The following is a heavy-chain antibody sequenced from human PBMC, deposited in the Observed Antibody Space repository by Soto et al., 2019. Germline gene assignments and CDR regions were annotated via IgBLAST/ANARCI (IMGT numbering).Heavy chain of an antibody. CDR3: AHSSFGLGILTGDYHGADYYFDS. V-gene: IGHV2-5*02. D-gene: IGHD3-9*01. J-gene: IGHJ4*02. Sequence: GSGPTLVNPTQTLTLTCTFSGFSLTTSGVGVGWIRQPPGEALEWLALISWDDDNRYSPSLKSRLTITKDTSKNQVVLRMTNMDPVDTATYYCAHSSFGLGILTGDYHGADYYFDSWGQGTRVTVSS. CDR1: GFSLTTSGVG. CDR2: ISWDDDN.